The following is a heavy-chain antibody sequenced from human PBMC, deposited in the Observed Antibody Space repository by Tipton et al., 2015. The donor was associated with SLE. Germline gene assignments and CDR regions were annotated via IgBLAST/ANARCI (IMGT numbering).Heavy chain of an antibody. J-gene: IGHJ3*02. CDR2: IYYSGST. CDR1: GGSISSGGYY. D-gene: IGHD2-8*01. CDR3: AREKWDAFDI. V-gene: IGHV4-39*07. Sequence: TLSLTCTVSGGSISSGGYYWGWIRQPPGKGLEWIGSIYYSGSTYYNPSLKSRVTISVDTSKNQFSLKLSSVTAADTAVYYCAREKWDAFDIWGQGTMVTVSS.